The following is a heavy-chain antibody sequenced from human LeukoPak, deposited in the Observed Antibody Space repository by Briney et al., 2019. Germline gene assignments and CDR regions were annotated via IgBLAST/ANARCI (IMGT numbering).Heavy chain of an antibody. CDR3: AKDPRGDYDILTGYSLPDY. CDR2: ISRDGGST. Sequence: SGGSLRLSCAAPGFTFDDYTMHWVRQAPGKGLEWVSLISRDGGSTYYADSVKGRFTISRDNSKNSLYLQMNSLRTEDTALYYCAKDPRGDYDILTGYSLPDYSGQGTLVTVSS. CDR1: GFTFDDYT. D-gene: IGHD3-9*01. V-gene: IGHV3-43*01. J-gene: IGHJ4*02.